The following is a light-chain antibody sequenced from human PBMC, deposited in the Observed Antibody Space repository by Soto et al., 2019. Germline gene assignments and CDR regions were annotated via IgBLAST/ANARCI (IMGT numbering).Light chain of an antibody. Sequence: QSVLTQPASVSGSPGQSITISCTGTRRDVGGYNYVSSYQQYPGKSPKLLIYEVTHRPSGVSNRFSGSKSGNTASLTISGLQAEDESDYYCSSYTISNTLPFVFGTGTKVTVL. CDR2: EVT. V-gene: IGLV2-14*01. J-gene: IGLJ1*01. CDR3: SSYTISNTLPFV. CDR1: RRDVGGYNY.